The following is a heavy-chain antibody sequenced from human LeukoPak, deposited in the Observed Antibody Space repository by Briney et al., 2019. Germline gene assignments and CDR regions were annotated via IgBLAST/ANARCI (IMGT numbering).Heavy chain of an antibody. CDR2: THSSGST. J-gene: IGHJ4*02. V-gene: IGHV4-4*07. Sequence: SETLSLTCTVSGGSISSYYWSWIRQPAGRTLEWIGRTHSSGSTDYNPSLMSRVTMSLDTSKNQFSLRLSSVTAADTAVYYCAREVGAPRYFDYWGQGTLVTVSS. CDR3: AREVGAPRYFDY. D-gene: IGHD1-26*01. CDR1: GGSISSYY.